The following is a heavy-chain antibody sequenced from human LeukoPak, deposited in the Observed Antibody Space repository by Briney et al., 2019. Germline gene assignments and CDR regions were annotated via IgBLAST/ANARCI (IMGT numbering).Heavy chain of an antibody. D-gene: IGHD3-9*01. CDR1: GFTFSSYG. CDR3: AKDRGWRYFDIERYYFDC. CDR2: ISYDGSNK. V-gene: IGHV3-30*18. Sequence: GGSLRLSCAASGFTFSSYGMHWVRQAPGKGLEWVAVISYDGSNKYYADSVKGRFTISRDNSKNTLYLQMNSLRAEDTAVYYCAKDRGWRYFDIERYYFDCWGQGTLVTVSP. J-gene: IGHJ4*02.